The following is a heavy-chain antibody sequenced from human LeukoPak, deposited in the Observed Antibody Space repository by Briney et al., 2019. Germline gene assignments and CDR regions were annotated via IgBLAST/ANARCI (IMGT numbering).Heavy chain of an antibody. Sequence: GGSLRLSCAASGFTFSSYEMNWVRQAPGKGLEWVSYISGSGSTIYYADSVKGRFTVSRDNAKNSLYLQMNSLRAEDTAVYYCAKEDRQQRLVDYWGQGTLVTVSS. V-gene: IGHV3-48*03. J-gene: IGHJ4*02. CDR1: GFTFSSYE. CDR3: AKEDRQQRLVDY. CDR2: ISGSGSTI. D-gene: IGHD6-13*01.